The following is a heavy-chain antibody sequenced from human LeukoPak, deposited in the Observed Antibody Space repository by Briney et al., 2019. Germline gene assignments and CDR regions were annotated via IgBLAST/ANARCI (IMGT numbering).Heavy chain of an antibody. CDR2: ISYDGSNK. CDR1: GFTLSTSA. J-gene: IGHJ4*02. V-gene: IGHV3-30-3*01. Sequence: GGSLRLSCAACGFTLSTSAMPWVRQGPRKGLEWVAVISYDGSNKYYADSVKGRFTISRDNSKNTLYLQMSSLSADDTAVYYCARSITPHCYGSGSYALGYWGQGTLVTVPS. CDR3: ARSITPHCYGSGSYALGY. D-gene: IGHD3-10*01.